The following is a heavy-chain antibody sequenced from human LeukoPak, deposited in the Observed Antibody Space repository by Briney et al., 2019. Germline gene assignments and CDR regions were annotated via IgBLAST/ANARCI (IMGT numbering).Heavy chain of an antibody. D-gene: IGHD5-12*01. CDR3: ARVGATRYYYYMDV. J-gene: IGHJ6*03. Sequence: PSETLSLTCAVYGGSFSGYYRSWIRQPPGKGLEWIGEINHSGSTNYNPSLKSRVTISVDTSKNQFSLKLSSVTAADTAVYYCARVGATRYYYYMDVWGKGTTVTVSS. CDR2: INHSGST. V-gene: IGHV4-34*01. CDR1: GGSFSGYY.